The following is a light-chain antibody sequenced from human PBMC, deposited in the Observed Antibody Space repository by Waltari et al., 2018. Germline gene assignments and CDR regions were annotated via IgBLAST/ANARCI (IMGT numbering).Light chain of an antibody. CDR2: YND. Sequence: SYVLTQPPSVSVAPGKTASITCGGNNLGSKSVPWYQRKAGQAPELVIFYNDDRPSGIPERFSGSNSGNTATLTISRVEAGDEADYYCQVWDSSSDHVVFGGGTKLTVL. CDR1: NLGSKS. CDR3: QVWDSSSDHVV. V-gene: IGLV3-21*04. J-gene: IGLJ2*01.